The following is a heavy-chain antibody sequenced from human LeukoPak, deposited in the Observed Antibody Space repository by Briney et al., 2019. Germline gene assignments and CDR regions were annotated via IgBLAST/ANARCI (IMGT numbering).Heavy chain of an antibody. CDR2: TYYRCKWYN. J-gene: IGHJ5*02. D-gene: IGHD1-26*01. Sequence: SQTVSLTCPFSADSVPSKRDAWNWIRQSPSRGLECLGRTYYRCKWYNDYAVSVKSRITINPNTSKNQFSLQLNSVTPEDTAVYYCARTCELCGTSDPWGQGTLVTVSS. V-gene: IGHV6-1*01. CDR1: ADSVPSKRDA. CDR3: ARTCELCGTSDP.